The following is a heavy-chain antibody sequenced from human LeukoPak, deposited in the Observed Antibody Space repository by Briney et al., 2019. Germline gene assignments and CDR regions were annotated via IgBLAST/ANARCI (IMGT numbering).Heavy chain of an antibody. CDR1: GFTFSFYS. Sequence: PGGSLRLSCAASGFTFSFYSMNWVRKAPGKGLEWASSMSVSSGLIYYADSVKGRFTVSRDNAKNSLYLQMNSLRAEDTAVYYCAREFGGSASGAGYWGQGTLVTVSS. CDR3: AREFGGSASGAGY. D-gene: IGHD3-10*01. J-gene: IGHJ4*02. CDR2: MSVSSGLI. V-gene: IGHV3-21*01.